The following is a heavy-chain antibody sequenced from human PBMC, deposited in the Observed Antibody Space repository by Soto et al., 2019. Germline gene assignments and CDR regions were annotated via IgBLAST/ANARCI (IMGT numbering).Heavy chain of an antibody. CDR2: IIPIFGTA. D-gene: IGHD3-22*01. CDR3: AREEPYYYDRQSAFDI. J-gene: IGHJ3*02. CDR1: GGTFSSYA. Sequence: ASVKVSCKASGGTFSSYAISWVRQAPGQGLEWMGGIIPIFGTANYAQKFQGRVTITADESTSTAYMELSSLRSDDTAVYYCAREEPYYYDRQSAFDIWGQGTMVTVSS. V-gene: IGHV1-69*13.